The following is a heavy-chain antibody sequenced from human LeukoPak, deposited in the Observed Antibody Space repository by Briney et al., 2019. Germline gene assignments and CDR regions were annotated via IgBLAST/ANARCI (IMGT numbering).Heavy chain of an antibody. V-gene: IGHV1-2*06. D-gene: IGHD5-24*01. CDR2: INPKTGGT. CDR3: ARVGDGLNDAFDI. J-gene: IGHJ3*02. Sequence: ASVKVSCKASGYIFTGHYMNWVRQVPGQGLEWMGRINPKTGGTNYAQNFQGRVTMTRDTSISTTYMELSRLRPDDTAVYYCARVGDGLNDAFDIWGQGTMVTVSS. CDR1: GYIFTGHY.